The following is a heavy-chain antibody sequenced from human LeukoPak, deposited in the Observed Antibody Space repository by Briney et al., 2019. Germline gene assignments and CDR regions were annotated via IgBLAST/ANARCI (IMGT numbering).Heavy chain of an antibody. CDR3: ARYQYSSSWYPEEYFDY. CDR1: GGSISSSTYY. J-gene: IGHJ4*02. D-gene: IGHD6-13*01. V-gene: IGHV4-39*01. CDR2: ISHSGST. Sequence: SETLSLTCSVSGGSISSSTYYWGWIRQPPGKGPEWIGSISHSGSTYYNPSLKSRVTISVDTSKNQFSLKLSSVTAADTAVYYCARYQYSSSWYPEEYFDYWGQGTLVTVSS.